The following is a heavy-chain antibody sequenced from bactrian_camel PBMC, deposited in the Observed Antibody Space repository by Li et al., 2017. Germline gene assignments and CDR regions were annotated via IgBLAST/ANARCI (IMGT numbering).Heavy chain of an antibody. CDR3: AALSVPGYCGLLGLPQKNEYDF. CDR2: IDSTGSA. CDR1: YTYNEGD. D-gene: IGHD2*01. J-gene: IGHJ4*01. V-gene: IGHV3S53*01. Sequence: VQLVESGGGSVQAGGSLRLSCGYTYNEGDMAWFRQAPGKEREGVAAIDSTGSANYADSVKDRFTISRDNDKNTLYLQMDSLNPEDTAIYYCAALSVPGYCGLLGLPQKNEYDFWGQGTQVTVS.